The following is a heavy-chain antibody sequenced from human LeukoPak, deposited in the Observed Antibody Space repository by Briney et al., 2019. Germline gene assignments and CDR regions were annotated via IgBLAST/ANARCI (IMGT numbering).Heavy chain of an antibody. CDR3: AREGGFGYDDAFDT. D-gene: IGHD3-16*02. CDR1: GFTVSSNY. J-gene: IGHJ3*02. V-gene: IGHV3-11*04. CDR2: ISGSGSSI. Sequence: PGGSLRLSCAASGFTVSSNYMSWVRQAPGKGLEWISYISGSGSSIFYADSLQGRFTVSRDNAKNSVYLQMNSLRAEDTAVYYCAREGGFGYDDAFDTWGHGTTVTVSS.